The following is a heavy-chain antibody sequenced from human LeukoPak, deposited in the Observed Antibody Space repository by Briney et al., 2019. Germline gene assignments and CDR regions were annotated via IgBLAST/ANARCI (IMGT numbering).Heavy chain of an antibody. CDR2: INPNSGGT. CDR3: ARDRQEPYDFWSGFSIGYYGMDV. CDR1: GYTFTGYY. Sequence: ASVKVSCKASGYTFTGYYMHWVRQAPGQGLEWVGWINPNSGGTNYAQKFQGWVTMTRDTSISTAYMELSRLRSDDKAVYYCARDRQEPYDFWSGFSIGYYGMDVWGQGTTVTVSS. D-gene: IGHD3-3*01. V-gene: IGHV1-2*04. J-gene: IGHJ6*02.